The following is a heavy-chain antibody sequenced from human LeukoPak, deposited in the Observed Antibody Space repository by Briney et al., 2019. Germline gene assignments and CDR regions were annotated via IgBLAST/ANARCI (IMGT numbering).Heavy chain of an antibody. Sequence: GGSLRLSCAASGFPFSSYAMHWVRQAPGKGLEYVSAVCSNAACAYYADSVRGRFTISRDNSKNTVYLQMGNLRVEDTAVYYCVRRDGYNFDYWGQGTLVTASS. CDR3: VRRDGYNFDY. J-gene: IGHJ4*02. D-gene: IGHD5-24*01. CDR2: VCSNAACA. V-gene: IGHV3-64*02. CDR1: GFPFSSYA.